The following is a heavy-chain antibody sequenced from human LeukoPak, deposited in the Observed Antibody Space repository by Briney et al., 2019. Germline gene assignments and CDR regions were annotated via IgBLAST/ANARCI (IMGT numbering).Heavy chain of an antibody. CDR2: IYYSGST. CDR3: ARLRYYDSSGYSYYFDY. CDR1: GGSISSSSYY. D-gene: IGHD3-22*01. Sequence: SETLSLTCTVSGGSISSSSYYWGWIRQPPGKGLEWIGSIYYSGSTYYNPSLKSRVTISVDTSKNQFSLKLSSVTAADTAVYYCARLRYYDSSGYSYYFDYWGQGTLVTVSS. V-gene: IGHV4-39*07. J-gene: IGHJ4*02.